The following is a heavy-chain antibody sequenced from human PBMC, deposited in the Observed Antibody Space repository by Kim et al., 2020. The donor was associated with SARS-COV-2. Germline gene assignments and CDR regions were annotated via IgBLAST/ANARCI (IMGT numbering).Heavy chain of an antibody. V-gene: IGHV4-59*01. D-gene: IGHD6-6*01. CDR2: T. CDR3: ARFHRSSPFDY. Sequence: TNSNPSLKGRVTLSVDTSKNRFSLKLSSVTAADTAVYYCARFHRSSPFDYWGQGTLVTVSS. J-gene: IGHJ4*02.